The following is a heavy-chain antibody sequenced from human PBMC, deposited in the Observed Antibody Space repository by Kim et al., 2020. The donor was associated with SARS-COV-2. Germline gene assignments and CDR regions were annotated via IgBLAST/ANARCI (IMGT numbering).Heavy chain of an antibody. CDR3: ARGRDY. J-gene: IGHJ4*02. Sequence: NPKSANTGYAQKFQGRVTMTSNTSISTAYMELNSLRFEDTAVYYCARGRDYWGQGTPVTVSS. V-gene: IGHV1-8*01. CDR2: NPKSANT.